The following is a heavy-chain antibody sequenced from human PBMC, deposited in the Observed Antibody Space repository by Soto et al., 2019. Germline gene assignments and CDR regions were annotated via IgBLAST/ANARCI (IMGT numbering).Heavy chain of an antibody. CDR2: INGSGGST. CDR1: GFTFSSYA. J-gene: IGHJ5*02. Sequence: PVGSLRLSCAASGFTFSSYAMSWVRQAPGKGLEWVSAINGSGGSTYYADSVKGRFTISRDNSKNTLYLQMNSLRAEDTAVYYCATHVYYYGSGNWFDPWGQGTLVTVSS. D-gene: IGHD3-10*01. V-gene: IGHV3-23*01. CDR3: ATHVYYYGSGNWFDP.